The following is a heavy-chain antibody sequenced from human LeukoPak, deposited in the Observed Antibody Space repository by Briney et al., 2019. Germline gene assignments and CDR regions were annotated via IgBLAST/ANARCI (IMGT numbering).Heavy chain of an antibody. CDR2: IYYSGST. J-gene: IGHJ4*02. V-gene: IGHV4-59*05. D-gene: IGHD5-24*01. CDR3: ARMAFVDY. CDR1: GGSISSYY. Sequence: SETLSLTCTVSGGSISSYYWSWIRQPPGKGLEWIGSIYYSGSTYYNPSLKSRVTISVDTSKNQFSLKLSSVTAADTAVYYCARMAFVDYWGQGTLVTVSS.